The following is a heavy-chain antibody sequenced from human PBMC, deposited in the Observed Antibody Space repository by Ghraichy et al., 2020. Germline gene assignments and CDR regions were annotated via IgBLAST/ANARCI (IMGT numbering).Heavy chain of an antibody. CDR1: GGSISSSSYY. J-gene: IGHJ4*02. V-gene: IGHV4-39*07. D-gene: IGHD3-16*01. CDR2: IYYSGST. Sequence: SETLSLTCTVSGGSISSSSYYWGWIRQPPGKGLEWIGSIYYSGSTYYNPSLKSRVTISVDTSKNQFSLKLSSVTAADTAVYYCARKIWGPSSEYYFDYWGQGTLVTVPS. CDR3: ARKIWGPSSEYYFDY.